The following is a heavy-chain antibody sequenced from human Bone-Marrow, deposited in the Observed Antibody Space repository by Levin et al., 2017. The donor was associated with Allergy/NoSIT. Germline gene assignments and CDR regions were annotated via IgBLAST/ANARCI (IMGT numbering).Heavy chain of an antibody. D-gene: IGHD5-18*01. Sequence: SQTLSLTCTDSGDSISSSTYHWGWLRQPPGKGLEWIGSIYYSGDTYYNPSLKSRVTISVDTSKNQFSLKLSSVTAADTAVYFCARQLLSRGYSFGYQYFDLWGRGTLVTVSS. CDR1: GDSISSSTYH. V-gene: IGHV4-39*01. CDR3: ARQLLSRGYSFGYQYFDL. CDR2: IYYSGDT. J-gene: IGHJ2*01.